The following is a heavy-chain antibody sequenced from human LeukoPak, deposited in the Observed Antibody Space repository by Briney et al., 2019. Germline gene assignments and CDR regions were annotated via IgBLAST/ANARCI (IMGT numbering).Heavy chain of an antibody. Sequence: PGRSLRLSCAASGFTFRSYEMNWVRQAPGKGLEWVSYTSSSGTTIYYEDSVKGRFTISRDNAKHSLYLQMNSLRAEDTAVYYCARASYSSGYYNLDYWGQGTLVTVSS. CDR3: ARASYSSGYYNLDY. V-gene: IGHV3-48*03. J-gene: IGHJ4*02. CDR1: GFTFRSYE. D-gene: IGHD3-22*01. CDR2: TSSSGTTI.